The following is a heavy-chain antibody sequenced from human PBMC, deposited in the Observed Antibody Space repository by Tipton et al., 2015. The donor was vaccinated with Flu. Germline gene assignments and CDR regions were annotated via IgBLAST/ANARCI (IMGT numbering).Heavy chain of an antibody. D-gene: IGHD2/OR15-2a*01. V-gene: IGHV4-38-2*02. CDR1: GYPISSGYY. CDR2: IYHSGST. Sequence: TLSLTCTVSGYPISSGYYWGWIRQPPGKGLEWIGSIYHSGSTYYNPSLKSRVTISVDTSKNQFSLKLSSVTAADTAVYYCARNIPSSLFDYWGQGTLVTVSS. J-gene: IGHJ4*02. CDR3: ARNIPSSLFDY.